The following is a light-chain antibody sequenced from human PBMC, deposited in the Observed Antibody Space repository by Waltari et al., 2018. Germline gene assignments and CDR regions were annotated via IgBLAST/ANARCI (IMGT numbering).Light chain of an antibody. CDR2: DNG. V-gene: IGLV1-51*01. CDR3: GTWDRSLNGGV. J-gene: IGLJ3*02. CDR1: SSNIGDNY. Sequence: QSVLTQPPSASAAPGQRVTISCFGSSSNIGDNYVSWYQQLPGTAPKLLIYDNGKRPSGFPDGFSGSRSGTSATLGITGLQTGDEADYYCGTWDRSLNGGVFGGGTKLTVL.